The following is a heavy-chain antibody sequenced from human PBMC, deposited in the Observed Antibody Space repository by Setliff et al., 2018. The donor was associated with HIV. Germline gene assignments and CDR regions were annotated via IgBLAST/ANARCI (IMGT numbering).Heavy chain of an antibody. J-gene: IGHJ4*02. CDR2: INHSGGT. Sequence: SETLSLTCAVSSYSISSGYYWNWIRQSPGKGLEWIGEINHSGGTNYNPSLKSRVTMSIDTSKNQFSLNVSSVTAADTAVYFCARLGYVTFDFDYWGRGTLVTVSS. CDR1: SYSISSGYY. CDR3: ARLGYVTFDFDY. D-gene: IGHD3-16*01. V-gene: IGHV4-38-2*01.